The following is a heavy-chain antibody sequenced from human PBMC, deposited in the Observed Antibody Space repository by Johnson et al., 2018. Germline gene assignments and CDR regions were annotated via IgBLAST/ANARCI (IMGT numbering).Heavy chain of an antibody. D-gene: IGHD6-13*01. CDR3: ARAAAGTYYGMDV. J-gene: IGHJ6*02. CDR2: IIPIFGTA. Sequence: QVQLVQSGAEVKKPGSSVKVSCKASGGTFSSYAISWVRQAPGQGLEWMGGIIPIFGTANYAQKFQGRVTITADGSTTAYMELSSLTSEDTAVYYWARAAAGTYYGMDVWGQGTTVTVSS. CDR1: GGTFSSYA. V-gene: IGHV1-69*12.